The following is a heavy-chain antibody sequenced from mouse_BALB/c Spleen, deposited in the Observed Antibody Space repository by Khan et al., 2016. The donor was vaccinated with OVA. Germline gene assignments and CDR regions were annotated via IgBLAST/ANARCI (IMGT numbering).Heavy chain of an antibody. V-gene: IGHV5-9-4*01. CDR2: ISSGGSYT. D-gene: IGHD2-13*01. CDR1: GFTFTNFA. Sequence: EVELVESGGGLVKPGGSLKLSCAASGFTFTNFAMSWVRQSPEKRLEWVAAISSGGSYTFYPDTVTGRFTISRDTAKNTLYLEMTSLKSEDTAVYYCVRVGGDGDSYYYALDYWGQGTSVTVSA. CDR3: VRVGGDGDSYYYALDY. J-gene: IGHJ4*01.